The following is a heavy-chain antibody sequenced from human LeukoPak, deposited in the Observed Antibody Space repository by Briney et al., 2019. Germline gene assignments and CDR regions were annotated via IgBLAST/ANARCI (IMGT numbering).Heavy chain of an antibody. CDR2: IYYSGCT. Sequence: PSETLSLTCTVSGGSISSYYWSWIRQPPGKGLEWIGYIYYSGCTNYNPSLKSRVTISVDTSKNQFSLKLSSVTAADTAVYYCARLTDYGDYVDYWGQGTLVTVSS. CDR3: ARLTDYGDYVDY. CDR1: GGSISSYY. J-gene: IGHJ4*02. D-gene: IGHD4-17*01. V-gene: IGHV4-59*08.